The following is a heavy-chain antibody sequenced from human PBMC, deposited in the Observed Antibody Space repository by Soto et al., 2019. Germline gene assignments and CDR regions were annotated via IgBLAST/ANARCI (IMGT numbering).Heavy chain of an antibody. Sequence: GGSLRLSCAASGFTFSSYWMSWVRQAPGKGLEWVANIKQDRSEKYYVDTVKGRFTISRDNAKNSLYLKMNSLRAEDSSVYYCARDQVATIRYFDYWGQGTLVTVSS. CDR2: IKQDRSEK. CDR1: GFTFSSYW. J-gene: IGHJ4*02. V-gene: IGHV3-7*01. D-gene: IGHD5-12*01. CDR3: ARDQVATIRYFDY.